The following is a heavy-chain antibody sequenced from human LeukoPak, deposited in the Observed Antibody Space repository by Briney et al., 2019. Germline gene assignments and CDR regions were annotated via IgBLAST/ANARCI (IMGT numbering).Heavy chain of an antibody. CDR1: GFTFRDYY. V-gene: IGHV1-2*02. D-gene: IGHD5-12*01. Sequence: GASVKVSCKASGFTFRDYYVQWVRQVPGQGLEWVGWMYFNSGATRYAPKFQGRVTLTGDTSINTVYMELVSLGSDDTAMYYCAREGSRASGQDWYAFDIWGQATMVTVSS. J-gene: IGHJ3*02. CDR2: MYFNSGAT. CDR3: AREGSRASGQDWYAFDI.